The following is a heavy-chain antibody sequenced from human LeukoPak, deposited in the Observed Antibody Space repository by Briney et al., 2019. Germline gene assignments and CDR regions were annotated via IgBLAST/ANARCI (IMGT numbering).Heavy chain of an antibody. D-gene: IGHD1-26*01. CDR3: ARVIVGATYFDY. CDR1: GFTFSSYS. J-gene: IGHJ4*02. Sequence: PGGSLRLSCAASGFTFSSYSMNWVRQAPGKGLEWVSSISSSSSYIYYADSVKGRFTISRGNAKNSLYLQMNSLRAEDTAVYYCARVIVGATYFDYWGQGILVTVSP. CDR2: ISSSSSYI. V-gene: IGHV3-21*01.